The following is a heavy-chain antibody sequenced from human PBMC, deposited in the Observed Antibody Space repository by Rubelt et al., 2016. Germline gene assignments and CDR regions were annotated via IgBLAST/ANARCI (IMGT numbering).Heavy chain of an antibody. CDR1: GGSISSYY. J-gene: IGHJ4*02. CDR2: IYYSGST. CDR3: ARGGGIAAAGTDFDY. D-gene: IGHD6-13*01. V-gene: IGHV4-59*01. Sequence: QVQLQESGPGLVKPSETLSLTCTVSGGSISSYYWSWIRQPPGKGLEWIGYIYYSGSTNYNPSLKSRGTISVDTSKNQFSLKLSSVTAADTAVYYCARGGGIAAAGTDFDYWGQGTLVTVSS.